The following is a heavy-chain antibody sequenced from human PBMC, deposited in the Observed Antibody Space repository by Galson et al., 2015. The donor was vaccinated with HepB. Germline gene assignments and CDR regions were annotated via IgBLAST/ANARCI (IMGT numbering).Heavy chain of an antibody. CDR2: INPSGGST. Sequence: SVKVSCKASGYTFTSYYMHWVRQAPGQGLEWMGIINPSGGSTSYAQKFQGRVTMTRDTSTSTVYMELSSLRSEDTAVYYCARKATVAGWSGSTYFDYWGQGTLVTVSS. D-gene: IGHD3-3*01. J-gene: IGHJ4*02. V-gene: IGHV1-46*01. CDR3: ARKATVAGWSGSTYFDY. CDR1: GYTFTSYY.